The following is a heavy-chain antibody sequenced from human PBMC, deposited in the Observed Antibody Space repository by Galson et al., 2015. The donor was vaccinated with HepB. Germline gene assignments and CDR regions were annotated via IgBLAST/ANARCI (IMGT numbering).Heavy chain of an antibody. D-gene: IGHD5-12*01. Sequence: SVKVSCKASGYTFTNYDINWVRQATGQGLEWMGWMNPNSGNTGYAQKFQGRVTVTRDASISTAYMELSSLRSDDTAIYYCARASSTVTTIWGNFDYWGQGTLVTVSS. CDR1: GYTFTNYD. CDR2: MNPNSGNT. CDR3: ARASSTVTTIWGNFDY. J-gene: IGHJ4*02. V-gene: IGHV1-8*01.